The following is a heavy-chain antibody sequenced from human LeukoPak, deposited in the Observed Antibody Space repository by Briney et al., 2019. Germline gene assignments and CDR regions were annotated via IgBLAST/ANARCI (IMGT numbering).Heavy chain of an antibody. J-gene: IGHJ5*01. D-gene: IGHD3-10*01. Sequence: GGSLRLSCAASGFTFSSYGMHWVRQAAGKGLEWVAFIWYDGGNKCYADSVKGRFTISRDNSKNTLYLQMNSLRAEDSAVYYCAREAGSGSYYNFPDSWGQGTLVTVSS. CDR1: GFTFSSYG. CDR2: IWYDGGNK. CDR3: AREAGSGSYYNFPDS. V-gene: IGHV3-33*01.